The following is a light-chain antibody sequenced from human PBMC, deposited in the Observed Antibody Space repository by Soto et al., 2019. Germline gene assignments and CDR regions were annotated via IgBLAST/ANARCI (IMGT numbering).Light chain of an antibody. CDR1: QSVSSYY. CDR2: GAS. Sequence: PGERATLSCRASQSVSSYYLAWYQQKPGQAPRLLIHGASNRATGVPDRFSGSGSGTDFTLTISRLEPEDFAVYYCQQYGSSRPWAFGQGTKVEI. V-gene: IGKV3-20*01. CDR3: QQYGSSRPWA. J-gene: IGKJ1*01.